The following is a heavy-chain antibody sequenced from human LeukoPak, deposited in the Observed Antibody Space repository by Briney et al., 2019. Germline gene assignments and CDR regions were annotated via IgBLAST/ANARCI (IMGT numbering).Heavy chain of an antibody. CDR2: INWNGGST. J-gene: IGHJ6*03. CDR1: GFTFDDYG. CDR3: ATSSRYSSGWFAWAFRGTLMGMDV. D-gene: IGHD6-19*01. Sequence: PGGSLRLSCAASGFTFDDYGMSWVRQAPGKGLEWVSGINWNGGSTGYADSVKGRFTITRDNAKNSLYLQLNSLRTEDTALYYCATSSRYSSGWFAWAFRGTLMGMDVWGKGTTVTVSS. V-gene: IGHV3-20*04.